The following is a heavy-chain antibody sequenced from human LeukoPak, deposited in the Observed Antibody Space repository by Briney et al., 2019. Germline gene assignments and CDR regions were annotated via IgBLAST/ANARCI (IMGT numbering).Heavy chain of an antibody. D-gene: IGHD2/OR15-2a*01. CDR1: GFPFCTYV. CDR3: ARDLSMTYDY. CDR2: MSNDGRTQ. Sequence: GGSLRLSCAASGFPFCTYVIQCVRQAPGKGLERVGVMSNDGRTQYYATAVKGRFTISRDNSKTTLYLQMASLRPEDTAVYYFARDLSMTYDYWGQGTLVTVSS. V-gene: IGHV3-30*03. J-gene: IGHJ4*02.